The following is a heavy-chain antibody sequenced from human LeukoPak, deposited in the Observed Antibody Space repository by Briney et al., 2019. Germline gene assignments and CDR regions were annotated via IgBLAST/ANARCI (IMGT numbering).Heavy chain of an antibody. Sequence: GGSLRLSCAASGFTFSSYAMSWVRQAPGKGLEWVSAISGSGGSTYYADSVKGRFTISRDNPKNTLYLQMNSLRAEDTAVYYCAKAPSYQLLYFDYWGQGTLVTVSS. CDR3: AKAPSYQLLYFDY. V-gene: IGHV3-23*01. CDR1: GFTFSSYA. D-gene: IGHD2-2*01. J-gene: IGHJ4*02. CDR2: ISGSGGST.